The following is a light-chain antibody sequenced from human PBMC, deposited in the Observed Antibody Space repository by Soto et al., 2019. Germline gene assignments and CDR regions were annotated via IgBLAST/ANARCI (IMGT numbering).Light chain of an antibody. J-gene: IGKJ4*01. V-gene: IGKV1-5*03. CDR2: KAS. Sequence: DIQMTQSPSTLSASVGDRVTITCRASQSISNWLAWYQQKPGKAPKLLIYKASILESGVPSRFSGSGFGTEFTLTISSLQPDDFATYYCQHFKSYLLTFGGGTKVEVK. CDR3: QHFKSYLLT. CDR1: QSISNW.